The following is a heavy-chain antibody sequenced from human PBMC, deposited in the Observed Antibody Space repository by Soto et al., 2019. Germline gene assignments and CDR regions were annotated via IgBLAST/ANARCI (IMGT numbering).Heavy chain of an antibody. V-gene: IGHV1-69*02. D-gene: IGHD2-15*01. Sequence: QVQLVQSGAEVKKPGSSVKVSCKASGGTFSSYTISWVRQAPGQGLEWMGRIIPILGIANYAQKFQGRVTITAAKSTITAYMELSSVRSEDTAVYYCARSILGYCSGGSCHDLVYWGQGTLVTVSS. CDR1: GGTFSSYT. CDR2: IIPILGIA. J-gene: IGHJ4*02. CDR3: ARSILGYCSGGSCHDLVY.